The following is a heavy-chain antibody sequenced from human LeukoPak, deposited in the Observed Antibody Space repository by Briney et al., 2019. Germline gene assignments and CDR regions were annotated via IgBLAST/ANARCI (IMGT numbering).Heavy chain of an antibody. CDR1: GFTFSSYW. D-gene: IGHD6-13*01. CDR3: AIVKQQLVRLLGRDTTYYYYYYMDV. J-gene: IGHJ6*03. CDR2: IKQDGSEK. V-gene: IGHV3-7*01. Sequence: RGSLRLSCAGSGFTFSSYWMSWVRQAPGKVLEWVANIKQDGSEKNHVDSVKGRFTISRDNAKNSLFLQMNSLRAEDTAVYFCAIVKQQLVRLLGRDTTYYYYYYMDVWGKGTTVTVSS.